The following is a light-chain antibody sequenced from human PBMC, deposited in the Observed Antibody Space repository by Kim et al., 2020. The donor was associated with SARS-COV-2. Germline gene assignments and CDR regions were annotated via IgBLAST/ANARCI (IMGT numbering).Light chain of an antibody. Sequence: SSELTQDPAVSVALGQTVRITCQGDSLRSYYASWYQQKSGQAPVLVIYGKNNRPSGIPDRVSGSSSGNTASLTITGAQAEDEADYYCHSRDSSNNHLFGGGTQLTVL. J-gene: IGLJ3*02. V-gene: IGLV3-19*01. CDR3: HSRDSSNNHL. CDR1: SLRSYY. CDR2: GKN.